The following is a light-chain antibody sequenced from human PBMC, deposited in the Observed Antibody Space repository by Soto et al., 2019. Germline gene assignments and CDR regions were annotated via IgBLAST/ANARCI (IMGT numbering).Light chain of an antibody. CDR3: QQYNSYSPT. Sequence: DIQMTQSPSTLSASVGDRVTITCRASQSISNWLAWYQQRPGKAPKLLIYDASSLDSGVPSRFSGSGSGTEFVLSISSLQPDDFATYYCQQYNSYSPTFGQGTKVDI. V-gene: IGKV1-5*01. CDR2: DAS. CDR1: QSISNW. J-gene: IGKJ1*01.